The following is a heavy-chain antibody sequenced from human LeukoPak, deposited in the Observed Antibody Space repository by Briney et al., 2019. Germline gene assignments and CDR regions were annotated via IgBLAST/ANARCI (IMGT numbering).Heavy chain of an antibody. CDR2: INHSGST. D-gene: IGHD6-13*01. CDR3: ARHKYSSSWYRFDP. J-gene: IGHJ5*02. CDR1: GGSFSGYY. Sequence: SETLSLTCAVYGGSFSGYYWSWIRQPPGKGLEWIGEINHSGSTNYNPSLKSRVTISVDTSKNQFSLKLSSVTAADTVVYYCARHKYSSSWYRFDPWGQGTLVTVSS. V-gene: IGHV4-34*01.